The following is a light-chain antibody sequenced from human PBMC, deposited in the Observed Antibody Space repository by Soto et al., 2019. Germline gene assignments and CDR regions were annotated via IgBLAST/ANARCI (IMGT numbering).Light chain of an antibody. CDR3: CSYAGRYIYV. CDR1: SSDVGGYNY. J-gene: IGLJ1*01. Sequence: QSVLTQPRSVSGSPGQSVSISCTGTSSDVGGYNYVSWYQQHPGKAPKVIIYDVSKRPSGVPDRFSGSKSGNTASLTISGLQSEDEAAYYCCSYAGRYIYVFGTGTKLTVL. CDR2: DVS. V-gene: IGLV2-11*01.